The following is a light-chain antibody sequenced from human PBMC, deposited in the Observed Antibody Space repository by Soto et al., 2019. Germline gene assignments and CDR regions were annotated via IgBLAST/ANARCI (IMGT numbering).Light chain of an antibody. J-gene: IGKJ4*01. Sequence: EIVLTQSPGTLSLSPGERATLSCRAAQTISSTYLAWYQQKGGQAPKLLIYGTSTRATGIPDRFSGSGSGTDFSLTISRLESEDVAVYYCQQYPSPALTFGGGTKVDIK. V-gene: IGKV3-20*01. CDR2: GTS. CDR3: QQYPSPALT. CDR1: QTISSTY.